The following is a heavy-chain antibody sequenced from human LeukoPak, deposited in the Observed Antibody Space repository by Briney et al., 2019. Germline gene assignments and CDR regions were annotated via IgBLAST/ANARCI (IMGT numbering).Heavy chain of an antibody. Sequence: GGSLRLSCAASGFTFSSYWMSWVRQAPGKGLEWVANIKQDGSEKYYVDSVGGRFTISRDNAKNSLYLQMNSLRAEDTAVYYCARDGFSGSDDYWGQGTLVTVSS. D-gene: IGHD3-10*01. CDR1: GFTFSSYW. J-gene: IGHJ4*02. CDR3: ARDGFSGSDDY. CDR2: IKQDGSEK. V-gene: IGHV3-7*01.